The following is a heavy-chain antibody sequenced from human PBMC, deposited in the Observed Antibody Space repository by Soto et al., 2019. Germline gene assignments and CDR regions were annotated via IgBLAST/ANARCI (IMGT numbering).Heavy chain of an antibody. D-gene: IGHD6-6*01. CDR3: ARSVNVYSSSSLDY. CDR1: GGTFSSYA. Sequence: VQLVQSGAEVKKPESSVKVSCKASGGTFSSYAISWVRQAPGQGLEWMGGIIPIFGTANYAQKFQCRVTITADKSTSTAYMELSSLRSEDTAVYYCARSVNVYSSSSLDYWGQGTLVTVSS. V-gene: IGHV1-69*06. CDR2: IIPIFGTA. J-gene: IGHJ4*02.